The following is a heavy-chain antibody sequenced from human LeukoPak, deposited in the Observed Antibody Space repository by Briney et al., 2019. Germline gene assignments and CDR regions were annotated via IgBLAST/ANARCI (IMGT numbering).Heavy chain of an antibody. CDR2: INAYSGNT. V-gene: IGHV1-18*01. CDR1: GYTYTPYG. D-gene: IGHD2-2*03. CDR3: VFGECSSTICYPQRDL. J-gene: IGHJ5*02. Sequence: GAPVLVCFTPPGYTYTPYGINWVRQGPAQRHEWMGWINAYSGNTDYTQNLQGRLTIATDTSTTTAYMELRSLRSDDTAVYYCVFGECSSTICYPQRDLWGQGTLVTVSS.